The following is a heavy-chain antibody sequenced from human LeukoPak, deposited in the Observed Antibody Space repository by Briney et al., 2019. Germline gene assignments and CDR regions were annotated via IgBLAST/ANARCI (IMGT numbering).Heavy chain of an antibody. J-gene: IGHJ4*02. CDR3: ASLVSGGYCSGGSCYSDDY. V-gene: IGHV1-2*02. CDR1: GYTFTGYY. D-gene: IGHD2-15*01. CDR2: INPNSGGT. Sequence: ASVKVSCKASGYTFTGYYMHWVRQAPGQGLEWMGWINPNSGGTNYAQKFQGRVTMTRDTSISTAYMELSRLGSDDTAVYYCASLVSGGYCSGGSCYSDDYWGQGTLVTVSS.